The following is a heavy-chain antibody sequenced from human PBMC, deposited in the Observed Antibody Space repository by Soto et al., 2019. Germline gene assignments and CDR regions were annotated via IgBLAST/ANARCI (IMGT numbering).Heavy chain of an antibody. D-gene: IGHD3-22*01. Sequence: ASVKVSCKASGYIFTTYGINWVRQAPGQGHEWMGWISGYNGNTNSAQKLQGRVTMTTDTSTSTAYMELRSLRSDDTAMYFCARDYYDSSGPGDYWGQGTLVTVSS. V-gene: IGHV1-18*01. CDR1: GYIFTTYG. CDR2: ISGYNGNT. CDR3: ARDYYDSSGPGDY. J-gene: IGHJ4*02.